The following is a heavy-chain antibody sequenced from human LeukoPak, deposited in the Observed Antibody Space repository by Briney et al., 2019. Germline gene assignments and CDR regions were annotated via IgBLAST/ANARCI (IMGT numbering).Heavy chain of an antibody. V-gene: IGHV3-23*01. D-gene: IGHD1-14*01. Sequence: PGGSLRLSCAASGFTFSSYAMSWVRQAPGKGLEWVSAISGSGGSTYYADSVKGRSTIPRDNSKNTLYLQMNSLRAEDTAVYYCAKNPDFEYYFDYWGQGTLVTVSS. CDR3: AKNPDFEYYFDY. J-gene: IGHJ4*02. CDR2: ISGSGGST. CDR1: GFTFSSYA.